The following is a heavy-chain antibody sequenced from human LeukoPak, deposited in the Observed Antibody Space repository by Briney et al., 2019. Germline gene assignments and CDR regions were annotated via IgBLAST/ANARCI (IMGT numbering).Heavy chain of an antibody. Sequence: GGSLRLSCAASGFTFSTYALHWVRQAPGKGLEWVAVISYDERNKYYADSVKGRFTISRDNSKNTLYLQMNSLRAEDTAVFYCARVGSILTGYRGFDYWGQGTLVTVSS. D-gene: IGHD3-9*01. V-gene: IGHV3-30-3*01. CDR2: ISYDERNK. CDR3: ARVGSILTGYRGFDY. CDR1: GFTFSTYA. J-gene: IGHJ4*02.